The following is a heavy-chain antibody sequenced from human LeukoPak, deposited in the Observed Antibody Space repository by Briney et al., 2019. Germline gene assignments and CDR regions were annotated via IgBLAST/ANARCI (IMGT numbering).Heavy chain of an antibody. J-gene: IGHJ4*02. D-gene: IGHD3-16*01. Sequence: SETLSLTCTVSGGSISSSSYYWGWIRQPPGKGLEWIGSIYYSGSTYYNPSLKSRVTISVDTSKNQFSLKLSSVTAADTAVYYCARDRGEFGTFFGYWGQGTLVTVSS. CDR1: GGSISSSSYY. CDR3: ARDRGEFGTFFGY. CDR2: IYYSGST. V-gene: IGHV4-39*07.